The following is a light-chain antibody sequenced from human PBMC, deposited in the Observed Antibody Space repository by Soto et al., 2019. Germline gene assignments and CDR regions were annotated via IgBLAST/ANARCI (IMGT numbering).Light chain of an antibody. J-gene: IGLJ1*01. CDR3: TSWGI. CDR1: SSNIGYNT. Sequence: QSVLTQSPSASGTPGQRVTISCSGSSSNIGYNTVSWYQVLPGKAPKLLIYSNNQRPSGVPDRFSGSKSGNTASLTISGLQAEDEGDYYCTSWGIFGPGTKLTVL. V-gene: IGLV1-44*01. CDR2: SNN.